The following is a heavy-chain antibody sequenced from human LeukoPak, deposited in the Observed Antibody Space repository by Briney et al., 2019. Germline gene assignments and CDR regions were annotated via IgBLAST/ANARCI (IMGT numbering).Heavy chain of an antibody. CDR1: GGSISSYY. D-gene: IGHD5-18*01. Sequence: SETLSLTCTVSGGSISSYYWSWIRQPPGKGLEWIWYIYYSGSTNYNPSPKSRVTISVDTSKNQFSLQLRSVTAADTAVYYCARAAHYSFLDYWGQGTLVTVSS. CDR2: IYYSGST. CDR3: ARAAHYSFLDY. J-gene: IGHJ4*02. V-gene: IGHV4-59*12.